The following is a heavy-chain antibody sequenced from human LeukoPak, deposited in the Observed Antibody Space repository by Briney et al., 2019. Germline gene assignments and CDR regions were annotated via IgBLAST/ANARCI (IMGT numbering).Heavy chain of an antibody. D-gene: IGHD3-3*01. J-gene: IGHJ6*02. CDR3: ARELEWLSSGMDV. CDR1: GFTFSSYG. CDR2: ISYDGSNK. Sequence: GGSLRLSCAASGFTFSSYGMHWVRQAPGKGLEWVAVISYDGSNKYYADSVKGRFTISRDNSKNTLYLQMNSLRAEDTAVYYCARELEWLSSGMDVWGQGTTVTVSS. V-gene: IGHV3-30*03.